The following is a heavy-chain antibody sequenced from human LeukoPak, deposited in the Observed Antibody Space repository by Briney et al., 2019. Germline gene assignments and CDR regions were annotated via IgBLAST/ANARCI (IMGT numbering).Heavy chain of an antibody. V-gene: IGHV4-4*07. CDR2: IYTSGST. Sequence: SETLSLTCTVSGGSISSYYWSWIRQPAGKGLEWIGRIYTSGSTNYNPSLKSRVTMSIDTSKNQFSLKLSSVTAADTAVYYCAGGASVQLYYGIDVWGQGTTVTVSS. D-gene: IGHD5-18*01. CDR1: GGSISSYY. CDR3: AGGASVQLYYGIDV. J-gene: IGHJ6*02.